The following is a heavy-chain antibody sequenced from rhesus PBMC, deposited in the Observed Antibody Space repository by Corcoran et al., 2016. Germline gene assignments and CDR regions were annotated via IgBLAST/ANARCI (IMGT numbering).Heavy chain of an antibody. CDR2: ISSGGGRT. Sequence: EVQLVESGGGLAEPGGSLRLSCAASGLTFSDSYMDWVRQPPGKGLEWVSRISSGGGRTWYADSVKGRFTISRENAKNTLYFQMNSLRVEDTAVYYCARDRCSGNGCYVGTFDSWGQGVLVTVSS. CDR1: GLTFSDSY. CDR3: ARDRCSGNGCYVGTFDS. J-gene: IGHJ4*01. D-gene: IGHD2-21*01. V-gene: IGHV3-178*01.